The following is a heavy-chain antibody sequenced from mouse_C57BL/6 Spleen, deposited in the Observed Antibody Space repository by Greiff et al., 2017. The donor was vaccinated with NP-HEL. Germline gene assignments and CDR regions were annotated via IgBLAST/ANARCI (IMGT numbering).Heavy chain of an antibody. D-gene: IGHD1-1*01. V-gene: IGHV14-2*01. CDR1: GFNIKDYY. Sequence: VQLQQSGAELVKPGASVKLSCTASGFNIKDYYMHWVKQRTEQGLEWIGRIDPEDGETKYAPKFQGKATITADTSSNTAYLQLSSLTSEDTAVYYCRSTTVVATDYFDYWGQGTTLTVSS. J-gene: IGHJ2*01. CDR2: IDPEDGET. CDR3: RSTTVVATDYFDY.